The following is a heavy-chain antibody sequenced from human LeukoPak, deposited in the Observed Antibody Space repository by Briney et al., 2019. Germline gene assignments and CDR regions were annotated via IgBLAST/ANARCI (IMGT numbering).Heavy chain of an antibody. V-gene: IGHV4-34*01. D-gene: IGHD3-10*01. J-gene: IGHJ5*02. CDR1: GGSFSGYY. Sequence: SETLSLTCAVYGGSFSGYYWNWIRQPPGKGLEWIGEINHSGSTNHNPSLKSRVTMSVDMSKNQFFLKLSSVTAADTAVYYCARRAYSYASGSLNWFDPWGQGTLVTVSS. CDR3: ARRAYSYASGSLNWFDP. CDR2: INHSGST.